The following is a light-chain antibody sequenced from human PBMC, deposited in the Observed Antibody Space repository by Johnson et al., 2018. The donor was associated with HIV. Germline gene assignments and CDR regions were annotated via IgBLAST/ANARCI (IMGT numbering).Light chain of an antibody. CDR2: ENN. J-gene: IGLJ1*01. V-gene: IGLV1-51*02. Sequence: QSVLTQPPSVSAAPGQKVTISCSGSSSNIGNNYVSWYQQLPGTAPKLLIYENNKRPSGIPDRFSGSKSGTSATVGITGLQTGDEADYYCGTWDSSLSAAVFGTGTKVTVL. CDR3: GTWDSSLSAAV. CDR1: SSNIGNNY.